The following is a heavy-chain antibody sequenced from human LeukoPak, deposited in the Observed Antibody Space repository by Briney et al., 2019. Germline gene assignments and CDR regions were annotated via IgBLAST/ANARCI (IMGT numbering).Heavy chain of an antibody. D-gene: IGHD1-26*01. Sequence: GGSLRLSCAASGFTFSSYAMHWVRQAPGKGLEWVAVISYNGSNKNYADSVKGRFTISRDNSKNTLYLQMNSLRAEDTAVYYCARVGVGALDYWGQGTLVTVFS. J-gene: IGHJ4*02. V-gene: IGHV3-30*04. CDR2: ISYNGSNK. CDR1: GFTFSSYA. CDR3: ARVGVGALDY.